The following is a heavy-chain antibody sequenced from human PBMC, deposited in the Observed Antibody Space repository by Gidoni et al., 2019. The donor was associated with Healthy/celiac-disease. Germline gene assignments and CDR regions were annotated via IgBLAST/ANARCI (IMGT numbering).Heavy chain of an antibody. J-gene: IGHJ6*02. Sequence: EVQLVESGGGLVQPGGSLRLSCAASGFTFSSYSMNWVRQAPGKGLEWVSYISSSSSTIYYADSVKGRFTISRDNAKNSLYLQMNSLRAEDTAVYYCAREREIASTVTYGMDVWGQGTTVTVSS. CDR2: ISSSSSTI. CDR1: GFTFSSYS. V-gene: IGHV3-48*04. D-gene: IGHD4-17*01. CDR3: AREREIASTVTYGMDV.